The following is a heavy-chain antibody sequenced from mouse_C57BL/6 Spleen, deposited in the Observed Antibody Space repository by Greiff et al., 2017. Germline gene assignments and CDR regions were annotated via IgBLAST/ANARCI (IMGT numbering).Heavy chain of an antibody. V-gene: IGHV1-82*01. J-gene: IGHJ4*01. CDR2: IYPGDGDT. Sequence: QVQLQQSGPELVKPGASVKISCKASGYAFSSSWMNWVKQRPGKGLEWIGRIYPGDGDTNYNGKFKGKATLTADKSSSTAYMQLSSLTSEDSAVYFCANYYGSPYYAMDYWGQGTSVTVSS. CDR1: GYAFSSSW. CDR3: ANYYGSPYYAMDY. D-gene: IGHD1-1*01.